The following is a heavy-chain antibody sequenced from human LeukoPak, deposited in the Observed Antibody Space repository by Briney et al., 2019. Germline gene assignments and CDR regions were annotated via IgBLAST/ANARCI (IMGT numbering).Heavy chain of an antibody. CDR3: ARSYDY. CDR1: VGSISSGGYS. Sequence: SETLSLTCAVSVGSISSGGYSWSWIRQPPGKGLEWVGYIYHSGSTYYNPSLKSRVTISVDRSKNQFSLKLSSVTAADTAVYYCARSYDYWGQGTLVTVSS. V-gene: IGHV4-30-2*01. CDR2: IYHSGST. J-gene: IGHJ4*02.